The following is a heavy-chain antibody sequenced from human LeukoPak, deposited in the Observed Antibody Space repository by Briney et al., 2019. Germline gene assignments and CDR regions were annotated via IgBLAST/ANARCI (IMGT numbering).Heavy chain of an antibody. CDR2: IYYSGST. J-gene: IGHJ4*02. V-gene: IGHV4-61*01. CDR1: GGSFSSGSYY. D-gene: IGHD3-22*01. CDR3: ARVDSSGYYLFDY. Sequence: SETLSLTCTVSGGSFSSGSYYWSWIRQPPGKGLEWIGYIYYSGSTNYNPSLKSRVTISVDTSKNQFSLKLSSVTAADTAVYYCARVDSSGYYLFDYWGQGTLLTVSS.